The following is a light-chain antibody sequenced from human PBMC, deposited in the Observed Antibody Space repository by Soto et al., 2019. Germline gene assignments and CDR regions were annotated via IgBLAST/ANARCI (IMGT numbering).Light chain of an antibody. CDR2: DTS. J-gene: IGKJ1*01. CDR3: QQFNSWPRT. Sequence: EIVMTQSPATLSVSPGERVTLSCRASQSVSSNVAWYQQKPGQAPRLLIYDTSTRATSIPARFSGGGSGTEFTLTISSLQSEDFAFYYCQQFNSWPRTFGQGTKVEIK. V-gene: IGKV3-15*01. CDR1: QSVSSN.